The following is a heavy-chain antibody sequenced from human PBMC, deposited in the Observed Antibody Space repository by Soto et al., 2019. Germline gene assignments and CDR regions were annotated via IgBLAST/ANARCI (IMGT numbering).Heavy chain of an antibody. CDR2: INAGNGNT. CDR1: GYTFTSYA. V-gene: IGHV1-3*05. J-gene: IGHJ4*02. CDR3: ARSIVVVTALDY. Sequence: QGQLVQSGAEEKKPGASVKVSCKASGYTFTSYAMHWVRQAPGQRLEWMGWINAGNGNTKYSQKFQGRVTITRDTSAITAYMELSSLRSEDTAVYYCARSIVVVTALDYWGQGTLVTFSS. D-gene: IGHD2-21*02.